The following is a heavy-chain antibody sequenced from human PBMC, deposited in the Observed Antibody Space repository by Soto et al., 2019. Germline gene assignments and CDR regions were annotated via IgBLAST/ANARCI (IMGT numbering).Heavy chain of an antibody. D-gene: IGHD6-19*01. CDR1: AYSISSGSY. Sequence: SETLSLTCTVSAYSISSGSYWACIRQHPGKGPEWIASIYHGGTTFYNPSLKSQITISVDTSNNQSSLKLTSVTAADTAVYYCARVHVMVVAGSTFDYWGHGTLVTVSS. J-gene: IGHJ4*01. V-gene: IGHV4-38-2*02. CDR2: IYHGGTT. CDR3: ARVHVMVVAGSTFDY.